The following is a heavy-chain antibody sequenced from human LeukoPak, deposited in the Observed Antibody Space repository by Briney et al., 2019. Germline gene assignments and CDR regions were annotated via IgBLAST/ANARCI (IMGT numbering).Heavy chain of an antibody. CDR3: ARRIVVVPAAIRPSHPYYYYYGMDV. D-gene: IGHD2-2*02. CDR1: GGSISSSSYY. V-gene: IGHV4-39*01. J-gene: IGHJ6*02. Sequence: PSETLSLTCTVSGGSISSSSYYWGWIRQPPGKGLEWIGSIYYSGSTYYNPSLKSRVTISVDTSKNQFSLKLSSVTAADTAVYYCARRIVVVPAAIRPSHPYYYYYGMDVWGQGTTVTVSS. CDR2: IYYSGST.